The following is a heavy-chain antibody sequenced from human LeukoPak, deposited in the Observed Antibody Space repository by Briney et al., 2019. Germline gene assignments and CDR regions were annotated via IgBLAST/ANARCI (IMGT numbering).Heavy chain of an antibody. V-gene: IGHV1-2*02. D-gene: IGHD2-15*01. J-gene: IGHJ4*02. CDR2: INTNSGGT. Sequence: ASMKGSCEASGYTFTGYYMHWVRQAPGQGLEWMGWINTNSGGTNYAQKFQGRVTMTRDTSISTAYMELSSLRSDDTAVYYCARRGSHCSGSSCYGTFDYWGQGTLVTVSS. CDR3: ARRGSHCSGSSCYGTFDY. CDR1: GYTFTGYY.